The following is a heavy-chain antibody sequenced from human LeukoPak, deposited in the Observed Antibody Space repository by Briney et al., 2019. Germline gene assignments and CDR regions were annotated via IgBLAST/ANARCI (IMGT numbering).Heavy chain of an antibody. CDR2: ISYDGSNK. CDR1: GFTFSSYG. Sequence: GKSLRLSCAASGFTFSSYGMHWVRQAPGKGLEWVAVISYDGSNKYYADSVKGRFTISRGNSKNTLYLQMNSLRAEDTAVYYCAKSGGSNLNWFDPWGQGTLVTVSS. J-gene: IGHJ5*02. V-gene: IGHV3-30*18. D-gene: IGHD4-11*01. CDR3: AKSGGSNLNWFDP.